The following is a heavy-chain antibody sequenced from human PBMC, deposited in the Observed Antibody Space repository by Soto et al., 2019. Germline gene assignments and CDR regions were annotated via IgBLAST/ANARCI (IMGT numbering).Heavy chain of an antibody. CDR1: GFTFSSYA. CDR3: AKAREKLLWFGECLYFDY. V-gene: IGHV3-23*01. J-gene: IGHJ4*02. Sequence: EVQLLESGGGLVQPGGSLRLSCAASGFTFSSYAMSCVRQAPGKGLEWVSAISGSGGSTYYADSVKCRFTISRDNSKNTLYLQMNSLRAEDTAVYYCAKAREKLLWFGECLYFDYWGQGTLVTVSS. CDR2: ISGSGGST. D-gene: IGHD3-10*01.